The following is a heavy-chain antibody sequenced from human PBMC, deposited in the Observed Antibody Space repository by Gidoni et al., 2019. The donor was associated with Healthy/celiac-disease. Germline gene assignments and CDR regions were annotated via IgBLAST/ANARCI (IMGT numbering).Heavy chain of an antibody. CDR2: IYPGDSDT. CDR3: ARQYMCDY. Sequence: EVQLVQSAAEVRKPGESLKISCKASVYSFTTYWIGWVRQMPGKGLEWMGIIYPGDSDTKYSPSFQGQVTISADKSTSTAYLQWSSLKASDTAIYYCARQYMCDYWGQGTLVTVSS. J-gene: IGHJ4*02. CDR1: VYSFTTYW. V-gene: IGHV5-51*01. D-gene: IGHD1-20*01.